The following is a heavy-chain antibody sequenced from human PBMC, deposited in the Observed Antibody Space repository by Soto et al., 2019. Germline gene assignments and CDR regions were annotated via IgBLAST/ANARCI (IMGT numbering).Heavy chain of an antibody. CDR1: GFTFNNYG. D-gene: IGHD3-22*01. Sequence: DVQLLESGGDLAQPGGSLRLSCEASGFTFNNYGIAWVRQAAGKGLEWVSGITSSGAAYYADSVKGRFTISRDNSKNTLYLQMNSLRAEDTAVYYCAKGESSVSARDFDPWGQGTLVTVSS. CDR2: ITSSGAA. CDR3: AKGESSVSARDFDP. V-gene: IGHV3-23*01. J-gene: IGHJ5*02.